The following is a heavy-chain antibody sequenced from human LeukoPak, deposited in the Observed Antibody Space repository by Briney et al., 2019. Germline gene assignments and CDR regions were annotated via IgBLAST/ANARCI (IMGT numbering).Heavy chain of an antibody. CDR2: IKQDGSEK. CDR3: ARLIRRDGYNSYFDY. CDR1: GFTFSSYW. J-gene: IGHJ4*02. Sequence: GGSLRLSCAASGFTFSSYWMSWVRQAPGKGLEWVANIKQDGSEKYYVDSVKGRFTISRDNAKNSLYPQMNSLRAEDTAVYYCARLIRRDGYNSYFDYWGQGTLVTVSS. V-gene: IGHV3-7*03. D-gene: IGHD5-24*01.